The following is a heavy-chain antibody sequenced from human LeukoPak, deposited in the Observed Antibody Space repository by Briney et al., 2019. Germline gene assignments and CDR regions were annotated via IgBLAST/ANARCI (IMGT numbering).Heavy chain of an antibody. J-gene: IGHJ4*02. Sequence: GGSLRLSCAASGFTFSSYAMSWVRQAPGKELEWVSAISGSGDSTYYADAVKGRFTTSRDNSKNTLYLQMNSLRAEDTAIYYCAKEGNGDYYFDYWGQGTLVTVSS. CDR1: GFTFSSYA. V-gene: IGHV3-23*01. CDR2: ISGSGDST. CDR3: AKEGNGDYYFDY. D-gene: IGHD4-17*01.